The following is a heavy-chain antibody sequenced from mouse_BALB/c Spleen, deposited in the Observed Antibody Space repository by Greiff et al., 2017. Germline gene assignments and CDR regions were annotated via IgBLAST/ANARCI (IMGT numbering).Heavy chain of an antibody. D-gene: IGHD2-4*01. V-gene: IGHV1-4*01. CDR3: AREETTMITRRAWFAY. CDR1: GYTFTSYT. J-gene: IGHJ3*01. Sequence: QVQLQQSGAELARPGASVKMSCKASGYTFTSYTMHWVKQRPGQGLEWIGYINPSSGYTNYNQKFKDKATLTADKSSSTAYMQLSSLTSEDSAVYYCAREETTMITRRAWFAYWGQGTLVTVSA. CDR2: INPSSGYT.